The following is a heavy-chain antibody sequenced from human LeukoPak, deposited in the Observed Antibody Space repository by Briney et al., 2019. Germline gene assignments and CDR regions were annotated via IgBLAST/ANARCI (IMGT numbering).Heavy chain of an antibody. CDR2: MNPNSGNT. J-gene: IGHJ6*03. CDR1: GYTFTSYD. Sequence: ASVKVSCKASGYTFTSYDINWVRQATGQGLEWMGWMNPNSGNTGYAQKFQGRVTMTRNTSISTAYMELSSLRSEDTAVYYCARGSDVVRYFDWLLSYYYYYYYMDVWGKGTTVTISS. D-gene: IGHD3-9*01. CDR3: ARGSDVVRYFDWLLSYYYYYYYMDV. V-gene: IGHV1-8*01.